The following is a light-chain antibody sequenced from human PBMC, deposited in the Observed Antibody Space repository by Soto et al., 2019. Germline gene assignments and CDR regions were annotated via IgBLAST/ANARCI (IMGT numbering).Light chain of an antibody. V-gene: IGKV3-11*01. J-gene: IGKJ4*01. CDR3: QRRRNWPPLT. CDR1: QSISNY. CDR2: DAS. Sequence: EIVLTQSPATLSLSPGERATLSCRASQSISNYLVWYQQKPGQAPRLLIYDASNRATGIPARFSGSGSGTDFTLTISSLEPEDFAIYYCQRRRNWPPLTFGGGTKVEIK.